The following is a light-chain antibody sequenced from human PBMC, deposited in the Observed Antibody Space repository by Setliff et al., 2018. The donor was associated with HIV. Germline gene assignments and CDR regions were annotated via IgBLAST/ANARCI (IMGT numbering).Light chain of an antibody. Sequence: DIQMTQSPSTLSASVGDRVTITCRASQSISTWLAWYQQKSGKAPKLLIYKASTLQSGVPSRFSGSRSGTEFTLKISSLQPDDFATYYCQQYNNYSSWAFGQGT. V-gene: IGKV1-5*03. J-gene: IGKJ1*01. CDR3: QQYNNYSSWA. CDR1: QSISTW. CDR2: KAS.